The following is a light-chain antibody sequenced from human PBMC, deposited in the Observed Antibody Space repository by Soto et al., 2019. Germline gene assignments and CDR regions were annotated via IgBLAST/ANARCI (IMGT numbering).Light chain of an antibody. V-gene: IGKV3D-20*02. CDR3: QQRSNWPPVT. CDR2: GAS. CDR1: QRVSARY. J-gene: IGKJ4*01. Sequence: IVLTQSPGTLSLSPGDRATLSCRASQRVSARYLAWYHQKPGQAPRLLIYGASSRATGIPDRFSGSGSGTDFTLTISRLEPEDFAVYYCQQRSNWPPVTFGGGTKVDNK.